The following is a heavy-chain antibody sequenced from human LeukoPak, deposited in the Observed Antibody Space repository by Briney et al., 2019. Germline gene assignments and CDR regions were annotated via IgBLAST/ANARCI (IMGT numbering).Heavy chain of an antibody. Sequence: PGGSLRFSCAASGFTFSSYTMNWVRQAPGKGLEWVSYISSSSSTIYYADSVKGRFTISRDNAKNSLYLQMNSLRDEDTAVYYCARYVDTTMLTWGQGTLVTVSS. D-gene: IGHD5-18*01. J-gene: IGHJ4*02. V-gene: IGHV3-48*02. CDR3: ARYVDTTMLT. CDR2: ISSSSSTI. CDR1: GFTFSSYT.